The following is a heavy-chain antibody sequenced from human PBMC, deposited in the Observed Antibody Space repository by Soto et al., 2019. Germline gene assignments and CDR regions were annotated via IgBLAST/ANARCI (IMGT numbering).Heavy chain of an antibody. V-gene: IGHV3-21*01. CDR1: GLTFSSYW. D-gene: IGHD2-2*02. J-gene: IGHJ6*02. CDR2: VSIGGST. Sequence: GGSLRLSCAASGLTFSSYWMHWVRQAPGKGLVWVAVVSIGGSTHYADSVKGRFTISRDNAKNSVSLQMNSLRAEDTAVYYCAREYTAWPLAYGLDVWGQGTTVTVSS. CDR3: AREYTAWPLAYGLDV.